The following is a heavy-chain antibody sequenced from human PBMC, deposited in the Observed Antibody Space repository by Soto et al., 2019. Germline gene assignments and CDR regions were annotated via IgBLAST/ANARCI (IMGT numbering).Heavy chain of an antibody. J-gene: IGHJ3*02. D-gene: IGHD6-19*01. CDR1: GGSISSYY. CDR3: ARVPPQIAVAGTGAFDI. CDR2: SYYSGST. V-gene: IGHV4-59*01. Sequence: SETLSLTCTVSGGSISSYYWSWIRQPPGKGREWIGYSYYSGSTNYNPSLKSRVTISVDTSKNQFSLKLSSVTAADTAVYYCARVPPQIAVAGTGAFDIWGQGTMVTVSS.